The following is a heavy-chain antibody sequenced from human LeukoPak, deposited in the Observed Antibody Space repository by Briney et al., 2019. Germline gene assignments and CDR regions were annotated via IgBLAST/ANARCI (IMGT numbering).Heavy chain of an antibody. Sequence: GASVKASCKASGGTFSSYAISWVRQAPGQGLEWMGRIIPILGIANYAQKFQGRVTITADKSTSTAYMELSSLRSEDTAVYYCARALYGSGSQACMDVWGQGTTVTVSS. CDR2: IIPILGIA. CDR3: ARALYGSGSQACMDV. V-gene: IGHV1-69*04. J-gene: IGHJ6*02. CDR1: GGTFSSYA. D-gene: IGHD3-10*01.